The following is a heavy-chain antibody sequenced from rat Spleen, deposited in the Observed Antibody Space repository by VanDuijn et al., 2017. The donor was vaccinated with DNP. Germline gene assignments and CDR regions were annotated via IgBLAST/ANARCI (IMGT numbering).Heavy chain of an antibody. CDR2: INTDGGST. D-gene: IGHD4-3*01. CDR1: GFTFSNYW. Sequence: EVQLVESGGGLVQPGRSLKLSCVASGFTFSNYWMTWIRQVPGKGLEWVASINTDGGSTDYPDSVKGRFTVSRDNAKSTLYLQMNSLRSEDMATYYCIRWNSGHFDYWGQGVMVTVSS. V-gene: IGHV5-31*01. CDR3: IRWNSGHFDY. J-gene: IGHJ2*01.